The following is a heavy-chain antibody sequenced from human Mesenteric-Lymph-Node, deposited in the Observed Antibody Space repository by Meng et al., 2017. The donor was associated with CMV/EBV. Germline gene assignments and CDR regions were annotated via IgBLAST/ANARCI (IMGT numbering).Heavy chain of an antibody. CDR1: GFTFSSYN. D-gene: IGHD5-12*01. V-gene: IGHV3-21*05. CDR2: ISSSSSHI. CDR3: ARGLYSAYDNWFDP. J-gene: IGHJ5*02. Sequence: SCAASGFTFSSYNMNWVRQAPGKGLEWVSYISSSSSHIYYADSVKGRFTISRDNAKNSLYLQMNSLRAEDTAVYHCARGLYSAYDNWFDPWGQGTLVT.